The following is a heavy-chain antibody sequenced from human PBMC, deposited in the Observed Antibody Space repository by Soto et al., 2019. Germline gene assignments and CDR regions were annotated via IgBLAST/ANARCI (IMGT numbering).Heavy chain of an antibody. CDR2: IFPNGRDK. Sequence: GGSLRLSCVVSGFTFSNHFMHWVRQAPGKGLEWVAVIFPNGRDKDYADSVKGRFTISRDNSKNTLYLQMNSLRAEDTAVYYCAKNPGYYYDSTGYHFDHWGQGTLVTVSS. CDR3: AKNPGYYYDSTGYHFDH. CDR1: GFTFSNHF. J-gene: IGHJ4*02. D-gene: IGHD3-22*01. V-gene: IGHV3-30*04.